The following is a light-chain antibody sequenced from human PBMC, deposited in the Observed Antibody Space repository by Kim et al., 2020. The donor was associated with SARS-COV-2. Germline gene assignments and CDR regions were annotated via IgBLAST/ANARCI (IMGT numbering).Light chain of an antibody. V-gene: IGKV1-5*03. CDR3: QQYISYPLT. CDR2: KAS. Sequence: DIQMTQSPSTLSASVGDRVIITCRASQTVNRWLAWYQQKPGKAPKLLIQKASSLESGVPSRFSGSGSGTEFTLNITSLQPDDFATYYCQQYISYPLTFGGGTKLEI. J-gene: IGKJ4*01. CDR1: QTVNRW.